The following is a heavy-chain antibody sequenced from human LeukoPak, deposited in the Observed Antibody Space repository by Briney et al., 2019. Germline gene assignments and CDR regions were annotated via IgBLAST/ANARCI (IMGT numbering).Heavy chain of an antibody. CDR2: IWYDGSNK. CDR3: ARDRWELLRYYYYGMDV. CDR1: GFXFSSYG. V-gene: IGHV3-33*01. D-gene: IGHD1-26*01. Sequence: GRSLRLSCAASGFXFSSYGMHWVRQAPGKGLEWVAVIWYDGSNKYYADSVKGRFTISRDNSKNTLYLQMNSLRAEDTAVYYCARDRWELLRYYYYGMDVWGQGTTVTVSS. J-gene: IGHJ6*02.